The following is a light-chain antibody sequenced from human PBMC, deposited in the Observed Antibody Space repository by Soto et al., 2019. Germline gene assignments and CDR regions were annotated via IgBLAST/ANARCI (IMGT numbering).Light chain of an antibody. V-gene: IGKV3-11*01. CDR3: QQRSNWPIT. CDR1: QSVSSY. Sequence: EIVLTQSPATLSLSPGERATLSCRASQSVSSYLAWYQQKPGQAPRLPIYDASTRASGIPARFSGSGSGTDFTLTISSLAPEEFAVYYCQQRSNWPITFGQGTRLEIK. CDR2: DAS. J-gene: IGKJ5*01.